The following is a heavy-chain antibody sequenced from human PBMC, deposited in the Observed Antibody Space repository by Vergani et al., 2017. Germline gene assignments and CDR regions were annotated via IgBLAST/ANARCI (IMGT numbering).Heavy chain of an antibody. CDR1: GGSISSGNN. J-gene: IGHJ4*02. D-gene: IGHD3-16*02. V-gene: IGHV4-38-2*02. CDR3: ARDAPKGNYRWNYFDY. CDR2: VSHSGDT. Sequence: QVQLQESGPGLVKPSQTLSLTCTVSGGSISSGNNWGWIRQPPGKGLEWISSVSHSGDTYFNPSLKGRVSISMDTSKNYFFLTLSSVTAADTAMYYCARDAPKGNYRWNYFDYWGQGTLVTVSS.